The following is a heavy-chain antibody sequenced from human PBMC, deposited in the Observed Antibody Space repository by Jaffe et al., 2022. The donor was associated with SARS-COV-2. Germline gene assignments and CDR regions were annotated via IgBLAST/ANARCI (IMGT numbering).Heavy chain of an antibody. CDR1: GFTFSSYW. Sequence: EVQLVESGGGLVQPGGSLRLSCAASGFTFSSYWMSWVRQAPGKGLEWVANIKQDGSEKYYVDSVKGRFTISRDNAKNSLYLQMNSLRAEDTAVYYCARDPFSGTSGDGMDVWGQGTTVTVSS. CDR2: IKQDGSEK. CDR3: ARDPFSGTSGDGMDV. V-gene: IGHV3-7*01. J-gene: IGHJ6*02. D-gene: IGHD5-12*01.